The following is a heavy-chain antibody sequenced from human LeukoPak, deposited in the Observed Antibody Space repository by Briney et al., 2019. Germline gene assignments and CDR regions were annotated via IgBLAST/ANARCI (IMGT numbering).Heavy chain of an antibody. Sequence: PSETLSLTCTVSGGSVSRGTYYWSWIRQPPGKGLEWIGYIYYSGSTNYNPSLKSRVTISVDTSKNQFSLKLSSVTAADTAVYYCARAGARHRYYFDYWGQGTLVTVSS. J-gene: IGHJ4*02. CDR2: IYYSGST. D-gene: IGHD3-10*01. V-gene: IGHV4-61*01. CDR1: GGSVSRGTYY. CDR3: ARAGARHRYYFDY.